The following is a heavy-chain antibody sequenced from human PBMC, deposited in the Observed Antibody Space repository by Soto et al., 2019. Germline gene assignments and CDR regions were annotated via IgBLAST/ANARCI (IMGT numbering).Heavy chain of an antibody. D-gene: IGHD3-22*01. J-gene: IGHJ6*02. Sequence: SVKVSCKASGGTFSSYAISWVRQAPGQGLEWMGGIIPIFGTANYAQKFQGRVTITADESTSTAYMELSSLRSEDTAVYYCARSRYYYDSSGYYYPNYYYGMDVWGQGTTVTVSS. V-gene: IGHV1-69*13. CDR3: ARSRYYYDSSGYYYPNYYYGMDV. CDR1: GGTFSSYA. CDR2: IIPIFGTA.